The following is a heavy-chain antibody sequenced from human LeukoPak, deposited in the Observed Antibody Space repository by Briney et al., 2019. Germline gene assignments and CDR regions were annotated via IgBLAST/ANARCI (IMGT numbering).Heavy chain of an antibody. CDR2: IYYRGST. CDR1: GGSISSYY. CDR3: ARGRSWFDP. Sequence: SETLSLTCTVSGGSISSYYGSWIRQPPGKGLEWIGYIYYRGSTNYNPSLKSRVTISVDTSKNQFSLKLSSVTAADTAVYYCARGRSWFDPWGQGHLVTVSS. V-gene: IGHV4-59*01. J-gene: IGHJ5*02.